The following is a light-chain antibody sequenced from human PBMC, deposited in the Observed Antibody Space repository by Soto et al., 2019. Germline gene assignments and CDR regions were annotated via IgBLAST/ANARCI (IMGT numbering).Light chain of an antibody. CDR1: SSDVGGYRF. Sequence: ALTQPASVSGSPGQSITVSCTGTSSDVGGYRFVAWYQQHPGKAPKLMIYDVSNRPSGVSNRFSGSKSGNTASLTISGLQAEDEADYYCSSYASSNTYVFGTGTRSPS. CDR2: DVS. CDR3: SSYASSNTYV. V-gene: IGLV2-14*03. J-gene: IGLJ1*01.